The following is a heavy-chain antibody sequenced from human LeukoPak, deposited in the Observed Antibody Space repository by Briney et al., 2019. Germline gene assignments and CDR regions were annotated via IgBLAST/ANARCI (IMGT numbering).Heavy chain of an antibody. CDR1: GFTFSTYA. V-gene: IGHV3-23*01. CDR2: ISGSGDST. Sequence: PGGSLRLSCTAAGFTFSTYAMGWARQAPGKGLEWVSVISGSGDSTYYADSVRGRFTISRDNPKSTLYLQMNSLRAEDTAVYCCAKRAPGVATLWHPFDYWGQGTLVTVSS. CDR3: AKRAPGVATLWHPFDY. J-gene: IGHJ4*02. D-gene: IGHD5-12*01.